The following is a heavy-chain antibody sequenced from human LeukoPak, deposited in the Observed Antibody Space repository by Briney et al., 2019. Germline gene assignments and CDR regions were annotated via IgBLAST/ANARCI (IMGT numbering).Heavy chain of an antibody. D-gene: IGHD1-26*01. CDR1: GYTFISYY. V-gene: IGHV1-46*01. J-gene: IGHJ5*02. CDR2: IKPSGGST. CDR3: ARDGSGSYSDWFDP. Sequence: GASVKVSCKASGYTFISYYINWVRQAPGQGLEWMGVIKPSGGSTSYAQKFQGRVTMTRDTSTSTVYMELRSLRSEDTAVYYCARDGSGSYSDWFDPWGQGTLVTVSS.